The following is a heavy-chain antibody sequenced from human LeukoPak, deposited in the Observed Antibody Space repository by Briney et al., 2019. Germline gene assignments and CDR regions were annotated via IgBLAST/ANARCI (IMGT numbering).Heavy chain of an antibody. V-gene: IGHV1-2*02. J-gene: IGHJ4*02. CDR2: INPNSGGT. D-gene: IGHD6-19*01. CDR3: Y. CDR1: GYTFTSYY. Sequence: ASVKVSCKASGYTFTSYYMHWVRQAPGQGLEWMGWINPNSGGTNYAQKFQGRVTMTRDTSISTAYTAVYYCVNAVAGFQFDYWGQGTLVTVSS.